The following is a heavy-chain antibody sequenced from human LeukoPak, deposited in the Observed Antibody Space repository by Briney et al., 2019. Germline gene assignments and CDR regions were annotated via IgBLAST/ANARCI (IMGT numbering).Heavy chain of an antibody. J-gene: IGHJ6*03. CDR2: IKQDGSEK. CDR1: GFTFSSYW. D-gene: IGHD3-10*01. CDR3: AREGVGDYYYCIDV. Sequence: GGSLRLSCAASGFTFSSYWMSWVGKAQGKGLEWGANIKQDGSEKYYVDSVKGRFTISRDNAKKSLYLQMNSLRAEDTAVYYCAREGVGDYYYCIDVWGKGTTVTVSS. V-gene: IGHV3-7*01.